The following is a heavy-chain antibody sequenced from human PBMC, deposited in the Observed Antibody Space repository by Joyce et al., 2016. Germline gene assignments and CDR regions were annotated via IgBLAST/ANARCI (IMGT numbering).Heavy chain of an antibody. Sequence: QVQLVQSGAEVKQPGASVKVSCKASGYTFTNYYMHWVRQAPGQGLEWMGISSPSGGSTNSAQKLQGRDTRTRDTSTSTVYMEVSSLRSEETAVNYCAKDTAMATGYYYYGMDVWGQGTTVTVSS. CDR1: GYTFTNYY. V-gene: IGHV1-46*04. CDR2: SSPSGGST. D-gene: IGHD5-18*01. CDR3: AKDTAMATGYYYYGMDV. J-gene: IGHJ6*02.